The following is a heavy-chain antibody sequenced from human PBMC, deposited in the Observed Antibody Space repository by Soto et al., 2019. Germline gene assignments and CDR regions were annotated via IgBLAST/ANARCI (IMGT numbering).Heavy chain of an antibody. CDR2: INIDGSDR. CDR1: GFSFSKYS. Sequence: PGGSLRLSCAASGFSFSKYSMYWVRQAPGKGPIWMSRINIDGSDRMYADSVRGRFTISRDNAMNTLYLQMNSLRPEDTAVYYCARGGGGLDVWGRGTPAPVS. CDR3: ARGGGGLDV. J-gene: IGHJ6*02. D-gene: IGHD3-10*01. V-gene: IGHV3-74*03.